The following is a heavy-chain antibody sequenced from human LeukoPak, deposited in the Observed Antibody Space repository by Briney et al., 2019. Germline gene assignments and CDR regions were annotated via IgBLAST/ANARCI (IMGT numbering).Heavy chain of an antibody. CDR2: IYYSGST. CDR1: GGSISSGDYY. D-gene: IGHD6-13*01. V-gene: IGHV4-31*03. CDR3: ARLAAAVRAFDY. Sequence: PSETLSLTCTVSGGSISSGDYYWSWIRQHPGKGLEWIGYIYYSGSTYYNPSLKSRVTISVDTSKNHFSLKLSSVTAADTAVYYCARLAAAVRAFDYWGQGTLVTVSS. J-gene: IGHJ4*02.